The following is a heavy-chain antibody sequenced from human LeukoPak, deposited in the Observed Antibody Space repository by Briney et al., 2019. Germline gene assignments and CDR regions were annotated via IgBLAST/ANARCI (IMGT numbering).Heavy chain of an antibody. Sequence: GGSLRLSCAASGFTFSSYAMSWVRQAPGKGLEWVSAISGSGGSTIYYADSVKGRFTISRDNAKNSLYLQVNSLRAEDTAVYYCARDIYGSGPPVGDTIDYWGQGTLVTVSS. CDR2: ISGSGGSTI. V-gene: IGHV3-23*01. CDR1: GFTFSSYA. J-gene: IGHJ4*02. CDR3: ARDIYGSGPPVGDTIDY. D-gene: IGHD3-10*01.